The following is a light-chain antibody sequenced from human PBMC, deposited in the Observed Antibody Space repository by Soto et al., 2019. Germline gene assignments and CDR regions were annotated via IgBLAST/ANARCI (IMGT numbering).Light chain of an antibody. CDR1: QSVSSSY. V-gene: IGKV3-20*01. CDR2: GAS. Sequence: EIVLTQSPGTLSLSPGERATLSCRASQSVSSSYLAWYQQKPGQAPRLLIYGASSRATGIPDRFSGSGSGTDFTLTISRLEPEDFAAYYCQQYGISLWTFGQGTKGE. CDR3: QQYGISLWT. J-gene: IGKJ1*01.